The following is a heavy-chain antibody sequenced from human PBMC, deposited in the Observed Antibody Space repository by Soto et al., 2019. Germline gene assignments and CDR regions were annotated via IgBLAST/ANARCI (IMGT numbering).Heavy chain of an antibody. CDR3: ARDLLDIGYYYYMDV. CDR2: INAYNGNT. CDR1: GYTFTSYG. Sequence: QVPLVQSGAEVKKPGASVKVSCKASGYTFTSYGISWVRQAPGQGLEWMGWINAYNGNTNYAQKLQGRVTMTTDTSTSTAYMELRSLRSDDTAVYYCARDLLDIGYYYYMDVWGKGTTVTVSS. V-gene: IGHV1-18*01. J-gene: IGHJ6*03. D-gene: IGHD2-2*03.